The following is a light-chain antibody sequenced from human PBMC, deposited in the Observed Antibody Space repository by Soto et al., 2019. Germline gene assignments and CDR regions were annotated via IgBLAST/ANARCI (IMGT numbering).Light chain of an antibody. CDR1: QGISTY. V-gene: IGKV1-39*01. CDR3: QQSHNTPWT. CDR2: GAS. Sequence: DIQMTQSPTSLSASVEDRITITCRASQGISTYLNWFQHKPGKAPKLLIFGASSLQTGVPSRFSGSGSGTDFTLTISSLQLEDSATYFCQQSHNTPWTFGQGTKVDIK. J-gene: IGKJ1*01.